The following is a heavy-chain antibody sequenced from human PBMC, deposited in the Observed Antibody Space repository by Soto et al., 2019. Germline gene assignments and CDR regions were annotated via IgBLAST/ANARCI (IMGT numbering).Heavy chain of an antibody. Sequence: GGSLRLSCAASGFTFSSYAMHWVRQAPGKGLEYVSAISSNGGSTYYANSVKGRFTISRDNSKNTLYLQMGSLRAEDMAVYYCARRSSALDFDYWGQGTLVTVSS. CDR3: ARRSSALDFDY. V-gene: IGHV3-64*01. CDR1: GFTFSSYA. CDR2: ISSNGGST. D-gene: IGHD1-26*01. J-gene: IGHJ4*02.